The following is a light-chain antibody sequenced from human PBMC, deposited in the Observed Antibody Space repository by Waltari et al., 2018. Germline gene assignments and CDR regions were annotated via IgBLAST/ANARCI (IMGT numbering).Light chain of an antibody. V-gene: IGKV3-15*01. J-gene: IGKJ1*01. CDR1: QSVSSN. CDR3: PQYYNGPQT. Sequence: ETVMTQSPATLSVSPGERATLSCRASQSVSSNLAWYQQKPGQPPRLLIYGASTRATGIPGRFSGSGSGTEFTLTISSLQSEDFAVYYCPQYYNGPQTFGQGTKVEIK. CDR2: GAS.